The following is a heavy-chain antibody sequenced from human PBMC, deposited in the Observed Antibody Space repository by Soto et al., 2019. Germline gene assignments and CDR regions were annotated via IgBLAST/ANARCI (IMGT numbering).Heavy chain of an antibody. V-gene: IGHV1-69*06. CDR1: GGTLSSYA. Sequence: SVKVSCKASGGTLSSYAINWVRQAPGQGLEWVGGVIPVFDSTKYAQKFQGRVTITADNSRSTVYLELTGLRFDDTAVYYCPRGTFRREGWIGDKYADSIYTMDGWGQGTT. CDR3: PRGTFRREGWIGDKYADSIYTMDG. D-gene: IGHD4-17*01. CDR2: VIPVFDST. J-gene: IGHJ6*02.